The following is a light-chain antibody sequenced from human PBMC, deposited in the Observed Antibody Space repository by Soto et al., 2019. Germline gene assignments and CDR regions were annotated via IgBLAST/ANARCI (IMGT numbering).Light chain of an antibody. CDR2: DAS. Sequence: EVVMTQSPATLSVSPGERATLSCWASQSVRSSLAWYQQKPGQAPRLLIYDASARATDIPARFSGSGSGTEFTLTISSLQSEDSAVYYCQQYNNWPGTVGQGTKVDSK. CDR1: QSVRSS. J-gene: IGKJ1*01. V-gene: IGKV3-15*01. CDR3: QQYNNWPGT.